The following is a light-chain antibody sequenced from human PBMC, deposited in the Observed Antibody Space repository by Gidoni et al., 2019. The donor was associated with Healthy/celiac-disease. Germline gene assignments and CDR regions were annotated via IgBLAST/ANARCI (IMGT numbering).Light chain of an antibody. Sequence: EIVKTQSPATLSVSPGERATLSCRASQSVSSNLAWYQQKPGQAPRLLIYGASTRATGIPARFSGSWSGTEFTLTISSLQSEDFAVYYCQQYNNWPPLTFGGGTKVEIK. CDR3: QQYNNWPPLT. CDR1: QSVSSN. V-gene: IGKV3-15*01. CDR2: GAS. J-gene: IGKJ4*01.